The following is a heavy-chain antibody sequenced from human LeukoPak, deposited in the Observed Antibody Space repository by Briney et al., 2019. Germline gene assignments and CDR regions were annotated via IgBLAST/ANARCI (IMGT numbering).Heavy chain of an antibody. Sequence: PGGSLRLSCAVSGFIFSSNWMSWVRQAPGKGLEWAANIKQDGSEKYYVDSVKGRFTISRDNAKNSLYLQMNSLRAEDTAVYYRAREEYCSGGSCYEYYFDYWGQGTLVTVSS. CDR2: IKQDGSEK. CDR1: GFIFSSNW. D-gene: IGHD2-15*01. J-gene: IGHJ4*02. CDR3: AREEYCSGGSCYEYYFDY. V-gene: IGHV3-7*01.